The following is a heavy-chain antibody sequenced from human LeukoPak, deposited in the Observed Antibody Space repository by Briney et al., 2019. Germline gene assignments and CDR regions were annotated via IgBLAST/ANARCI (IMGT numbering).Heavy chain of an antibody. J-gene: IGHJ3*02. CDR2: ISSSGSYI. CDR3: ARVYCSGISCYSIDI. V-gene: IGHV3-21*01. D-gene: IGHD2-15*01. Sequence: PGGSLRLSCAASGFTFSSYSTNWVRQAPGKGLEWVSSISSSGSYIYYADSLKGRFTISRDNAKNSLYLQMNSLRAEDTAVYYCARVYCSGISCYSIDIWGQGTMVTVSS. CDR1: GFTFSSYS.